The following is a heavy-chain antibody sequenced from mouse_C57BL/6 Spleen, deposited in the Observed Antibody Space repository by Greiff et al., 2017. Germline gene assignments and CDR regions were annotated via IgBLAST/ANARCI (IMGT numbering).Heavy chain of an antibody. CDR1: GFTFSNYW. V-gene: IGHV6-3*01. CDR3: AVTTVVGGIDY. D-gene: IGHD1-1*01. J-gene: IGHJ2*01. CDR2: IRLKSDNYAT. Sequence: EVKLVESGGGLVQPGGSMKLSCVASGFTFSNYWMNWVRQSPEKGLEWVAQIRLKSDNYATHYAESVKGRFTISRDDSNSSVYLQIKNLRAEDTGIYYCAVTTVVGGIDYWGQGTTLTVSS.